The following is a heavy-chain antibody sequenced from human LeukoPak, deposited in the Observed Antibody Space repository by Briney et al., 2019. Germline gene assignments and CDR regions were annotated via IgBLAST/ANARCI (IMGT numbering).Heavy chain of an antibody. V-gene: IGHV3-21*01. D-gene: IGHD1-26*01. Sequence: GGSLRLSCAASGFTFSSYSMNWVRQAPGKGLEWVSSISSISSYIYYADSVKGRFTISRDNAKNSLYLQMDGLRAEDTAVYYCARDPSGSYYPRVSGALDIWGQGTMVTVSS. CDR1: GFTFSSYS. J-gene: IGHJ3*02. CDR3: ARDPSGSYYPRVSGALDI. CDR2: ISSISSYI.